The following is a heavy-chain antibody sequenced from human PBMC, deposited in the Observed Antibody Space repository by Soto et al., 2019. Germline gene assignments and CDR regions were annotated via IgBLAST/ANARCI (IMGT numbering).Heavy chain of an antibody. CDR3: ARPGSGYDVLTGHYFYSYHASGV. CDR2: MSHDGSRT. V-gene: IGHV3-30-3*01. J-gene: IGHJ6*02. Sequence: QVQLVDSGGGVVQPGRSLRLSCTTSGFLFNTYSMHCVRQAPGKGLEWVAVMSHDGSRTYYADSVKGRFTISRDNSKNTLYLQMDTLRSEDTAVYYCARPGSGYDVLTGHYFYSYHASGVWGHGTTVTVSS. D-gene: IGHD3-9*01. CDR1: GFLFNTYS.